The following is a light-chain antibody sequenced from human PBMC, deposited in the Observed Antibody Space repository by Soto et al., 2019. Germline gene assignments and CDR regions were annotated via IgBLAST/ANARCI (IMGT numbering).Light chain of an antibody. CDR1: QSVNNF. Sequence: EVVLTQSPATLSLSPGDRATLSCRASQSVNNFLAWYQQKPGQTPRLLIYDASKRATGIPGRFSGSGSGTDFTLTISSLEPEDFAVYYCQQRSNWPRALSFGGGTKVEI. CDR2: DAS. V-gene: IGKV3-11*01. J-gene: IGKJ4*01. CDR3: QQRSNWPRALS.